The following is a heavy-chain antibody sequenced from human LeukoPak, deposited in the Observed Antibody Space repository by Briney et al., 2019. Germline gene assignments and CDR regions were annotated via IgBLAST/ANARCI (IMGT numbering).Heavy chain of an antibody. CDR3: ARDFYDNSGFDY. V-gene: IGHV3-66*01. D-gene: IGHD3-22*01. CDR2: IYSGGNT. CDR1: GFTVGSNY. Sequence: GGSLRLSCAASGFTVGSNYMSWVRQAPGKGLEWVSLIYSGGNTFYADSVKGRFTISRDNSKNTLYLQMNSLRAEDTAMYYCARDFYDNSGFDYWGQGTLVTVSS. J-gene: IGHJ4*02.